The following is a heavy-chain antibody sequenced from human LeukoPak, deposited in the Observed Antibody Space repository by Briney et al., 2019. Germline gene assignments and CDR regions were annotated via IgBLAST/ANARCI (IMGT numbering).Heavy chain of an antibody. J-gene: IGHJ6*03. CDR1: GYTFTSYG. Sequence: GASVKVSCKASGYTFTSYGISWVRQAPGQGLEWMGWISVYNGNTNYAQKLQGRVTMTTDTSTSTAYMELRSLRSDDTAVYYCARVSSSSWYKGSNYYYMDVWGKGTTVTVSS. V-gene: IGHV1-18*01. CDR2: ISVYNGNT. CDR3: ARVSSSSWYKGSNYYYMDV. D-gene: IGHD6-13*01.